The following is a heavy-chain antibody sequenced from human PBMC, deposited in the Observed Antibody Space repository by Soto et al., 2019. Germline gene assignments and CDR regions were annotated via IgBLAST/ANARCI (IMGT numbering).Heavy chain of an antibody. D-gene: IGHD6-13*01. CDR1: GYTFTIYD. Sequence: ASVNVSCKASGYTFTIYDINWELQATGQGLEWMGWMNPNSGNTGYAQKFQGRVTMTRNTSISTAYMELRSLRSDDTAVYYFSRVHHPGTAPLYWCQGTLVSVFS. J-gene: IGHJ4*02. V-gene: IGHV1-8*01. CDR3: SRVHHPGTAPLY. CDR2: MNPNSGNT.